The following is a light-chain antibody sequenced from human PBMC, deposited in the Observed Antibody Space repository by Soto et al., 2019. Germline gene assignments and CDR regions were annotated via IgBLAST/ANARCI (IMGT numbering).Light chain of an antibody. CDR2: EVS. J-gene: IGLJ1*01. CDR1: SSDIGGYKY. V-gene: IGLV2-14*01. CDR3: SSYTSSSTLGV. Sequence: QSVLTQPASVSGSPGQSITISCTGTSSDIGGYKYVSWYQQHPGKAPKLMIYEVSNRPSGVSNRFSGSKSGNTASLTISGLQAEDEAYYYCSSYTSSSTLGVFGAGTKLPVL.